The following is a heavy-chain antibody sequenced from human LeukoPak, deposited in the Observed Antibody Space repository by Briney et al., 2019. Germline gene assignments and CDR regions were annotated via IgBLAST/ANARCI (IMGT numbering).Heavy chain of an antibody. V-gene: IGHV3-30-3*01. D-gene: IGHD4-17*01. CDR2: ISYDGNNK. CDR1: GFTFSSYA. Sequence: GGSLRLTCAASGFTFSSYAMHWVRQAPGKGLEWVAVISYDGNNKYYADSVKGRFTISRDNSKNTLYLQMNSLRAEDTALYYCATLPTWGQGTLVTVSS. J-gene: IGHJ4*02. CDR3: ATLPT.